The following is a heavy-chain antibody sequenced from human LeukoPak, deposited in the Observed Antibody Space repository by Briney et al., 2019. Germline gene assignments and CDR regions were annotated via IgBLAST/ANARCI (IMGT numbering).Heavy chain of an antibody. J-gene: IGHJ5*02. D-gene: IGHD3-10*01. CDR2: IYSGGST. CDR1: GFTFSSYA. V-gene: IGHV3-66*01. CDR3: ATGDPGFA. Sequence: GGSLRLSCAASGFTFSSYAMSWVRQAPGKGLEWVSIIYSGGSTYYADSVKGRFTISRDNSKNTVYLQMKSLRAEDTAVYYCATGDPGFAWGQGTLVTVSS.